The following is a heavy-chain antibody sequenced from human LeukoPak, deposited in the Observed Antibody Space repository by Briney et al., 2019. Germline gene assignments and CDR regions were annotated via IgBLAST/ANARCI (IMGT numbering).Heavy chain of an antibody. CDR3: AKSLYGSGSYYNWFDP. J-gene: IGHJ5*02. V-gene: IGHV4-34*01. CDR1: GGSFSGYH. D-gene: IGHD3-10*01. CDR2: INHRGST. Sequence: SSVTLSLTCVVYGGSFSGYHWSWIRQSPGKGLEWIGEINHRGSTNYNPSLKRRVTMSLDTSKNQFSLKLSSVTAADTAVYYCAKSLYGSGSYYNWFDPWGQGTLVTVSS.